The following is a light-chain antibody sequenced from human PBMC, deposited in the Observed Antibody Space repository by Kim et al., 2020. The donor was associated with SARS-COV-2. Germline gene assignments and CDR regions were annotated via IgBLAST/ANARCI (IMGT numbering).Light chain of an antibody. CDR2: VAS. J-gene: IGKJ1*01. V-gene: IGKV3-15*01. Sequence: SSGEGATPSFRASQSVSSNLAWYQQKPGRAPRHLIYVASTRATGIPARFSGSGSGTEFTLTISSLQSEDFAVYYCQQYNNWPPWTFGQGTKVDIK. CDR1: QSVSSN. CDR3: QQYNNWPPWT.